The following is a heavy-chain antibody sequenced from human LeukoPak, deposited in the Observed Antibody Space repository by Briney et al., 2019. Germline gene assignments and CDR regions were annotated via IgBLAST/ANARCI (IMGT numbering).Heavy chain of an antibody. Sequence: PGGSLRLSCGASGFTFSSYAMSWVRQAPGKGLEWVSAIIGSGGSTYYADSVKGRFTISRDNSKNTLYLQMNSLRAEDTAVYYCAKGYSSSWYYFDYWGQGTLVTVSS. V-gene: IGHV3-23*01. J-gene: IGHJ4*02. CDR3: AKGYSSSWYYFDY. CDR2: IIGSGGST. CDR1: GFTFSSYA. D-gene: IGHD6-13*01.